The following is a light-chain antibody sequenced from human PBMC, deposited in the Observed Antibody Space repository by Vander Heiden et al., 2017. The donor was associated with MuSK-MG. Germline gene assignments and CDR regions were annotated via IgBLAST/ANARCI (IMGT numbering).Light chain of an antibody. V-gene: IGKV3-15*01. Sequence: EIVMTQSPATLSVSPGERATLSCRASQSVSNKLAWYQQRPGQAPSLLIYGASTRATGIPARFSGSGSGTEFTLTISSLQSEDFAVYYCQQYNNWPPITFGPGTKVDI. J-gene: IGKJ3*01. CDR2: GAS. CDR1: QSVSNK. CDR3: QQYNNWPPIT.